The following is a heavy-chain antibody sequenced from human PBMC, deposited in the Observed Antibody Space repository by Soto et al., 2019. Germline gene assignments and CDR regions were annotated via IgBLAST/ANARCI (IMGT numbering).Heavy chain of an antibody. V-gene: IGHV3-53*01. D-gene: IGHD1-26*01. J-gene: IGHJ6*02. CDR1: GFTVSSYN. Sequence: ASVKVSCAASGFTVSSYNMIWVRQAPVKGLEWVSVTYSGGTTQYADSVKGRFTVSRDNSKNTLYLQMSSLRDEDTAVYYCARKLSGSVQGWAYGMDVWGRGATVTVSS. CDR2: TYSGGTT. CDR3: ARKLSGSVQGWAYGMDV.